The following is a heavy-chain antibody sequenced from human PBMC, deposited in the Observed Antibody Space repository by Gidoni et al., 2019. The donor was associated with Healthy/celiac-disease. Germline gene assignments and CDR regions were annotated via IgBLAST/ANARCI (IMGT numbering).Heavy chain of an antibody. V-gene: IGHV4-31*03. J-gene: IGHJ4*02. Sequence: QVQLQESGPGLVKPSQTLSLTCTVSGGSIRSGGYYGSWIRQHPGKGLEWIGYRYYSGGTYYNPSLKSRVTISVDTTKNQFSLKLSSVTAADTAVYYCARGVVGTTQYFDYWGQGTLVTVSS. D-gene: IGHD1-7*01. CDR2: RYYSGGT. CDR3: ARGVVGTTQYFDY. CDR1: GGSIRSGGYY.